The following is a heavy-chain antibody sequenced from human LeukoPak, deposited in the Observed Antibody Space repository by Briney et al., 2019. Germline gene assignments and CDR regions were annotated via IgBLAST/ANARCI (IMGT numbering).Heavy chain of an antibody. CDR2: ISAYNGNT. CDR1: GYTFTSYG. CDR3: ARVKHDYSNWGDYYYYYVDV. J-gene: IGHJ6*03. Sequence: ASVKVSCKASGYTFTSYGISWVRQAPGQGLEWMGWISAYNGNTNYAQKLQGRVTMTTDTSTSTAYMELRSLRSDDTAVYYCARVKHDYSNWGDYYYYYVDVWGKGTTVTVSS. D-gene: IGHD4-11*01. V-gene: IGHV1-18*01.